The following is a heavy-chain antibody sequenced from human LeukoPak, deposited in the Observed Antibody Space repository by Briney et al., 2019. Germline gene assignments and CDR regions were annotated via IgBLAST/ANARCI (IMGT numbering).Heavy chain of an antibody. J-gene: IGHJ4*02. D-gene: IGHD3-22*01. CDR2: INPNSGGT. V-gene: IGHV1-2*02. CDR1: GYTFTGYY. Sequence: GASVKGSCKASGYTFTGYYLHWVRQAPGQGLEWMGRINPNSGGTNYAQKFQGRVTMTRDTSITTAYMEMSRLRSDDTAVYYCAVYDSSGYYYDYWGQGTLVTVSS. CDR3: AVYDSSGYYYDY.